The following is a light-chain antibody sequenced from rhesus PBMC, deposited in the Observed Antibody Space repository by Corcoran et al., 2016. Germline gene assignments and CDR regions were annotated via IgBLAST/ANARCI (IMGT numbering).Light chain of an antibody. CDR3: LQDYSTPLT. J-gene: IGKJ4*01. Sequence: DIQMTQSPSSLSASVGDRVTITCRASQGISDYLNWYQQKPGKAPKRLIYAASSLESGVPSRLSGSGSGTDFTLAISSLRSEDFAAYYCLQDYSTPLTFGRGTKVEIK. CDR2: AAS. CDR1: QGISDY. V-gene: IGKV1-36*02.